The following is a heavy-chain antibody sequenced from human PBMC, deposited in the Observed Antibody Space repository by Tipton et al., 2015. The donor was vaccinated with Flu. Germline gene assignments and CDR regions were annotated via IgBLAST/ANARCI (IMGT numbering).Heavy chain of an antibody. CDR2: INHSGST. V-gene: IGHV4-34*01. J-gene: IGHJ4*02. CDR1: GGSFSGYY. CDR3: ARGGYSLVPPFYFDY. D-gene: IGHD3-22*01. Sequence: TLSLTCAVYGGSFSGYYWSWIRQPPGKGLEWIGEINHSGSTNYNPSLKSRVTISVDTSKNQFSLKLSSVTAADTAVYYCARGGYSLVPPFYFDYWGQGTLVTVSS.